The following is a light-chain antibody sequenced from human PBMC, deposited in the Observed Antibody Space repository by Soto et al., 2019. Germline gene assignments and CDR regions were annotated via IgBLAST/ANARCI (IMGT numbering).Light chain of an antibody. CDR2: GAS. V-gene: IGKV3-20*01. Sequence: EIVLTQSPGTLSLSPGERVTLSCRASQSVSSTYLAWYQQKPGQAPRLLIYGASSRAAGIPDRFSGSGSGTDFTLTINRLEHADFAVYYCQQYGSSPWTFGQGTKVEIK. CDR3: QQYGSSPWT. J-gene: IGKJ1*01. CDR1: QSVSSTY.